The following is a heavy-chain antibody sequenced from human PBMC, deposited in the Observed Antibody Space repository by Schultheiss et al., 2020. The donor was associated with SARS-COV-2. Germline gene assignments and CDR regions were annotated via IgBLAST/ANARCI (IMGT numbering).Heavy chain of an antibody. J-gene: IGHJ5*02. CDR1: DGFMTTFY. V-gene: IGHV4-59*01. CDR3: ARATYYYDSSGYYNWFDP. CDR2: IYYTGST. Sequence: SETLSLTCTVSDGFMTTFYWSWVRQAPGKGLEWIGYIYYTGSTNFNPSLKSRVTMSLDTSKNQFSLKLSSVTAADTTVYYCARATYYYDSSGYYNWFDPWGQGTLVTVSS. D-gene: IGHD3-22*01.